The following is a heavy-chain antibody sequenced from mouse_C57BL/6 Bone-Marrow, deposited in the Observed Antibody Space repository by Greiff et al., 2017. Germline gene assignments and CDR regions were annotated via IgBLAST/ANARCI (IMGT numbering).Heavy chain of an antibody. V-gene: IGHV5-9*01. CDR2: ISGCGGNT. D-gene: IGHD1-1*01. CDR1: GFTFSSYT. J-gene: IGHJ2*01. Sequence: DVQLVASGGGLVKPGGSLKLSCAASGFTFSSYTMSWVRQTPEKRLEWVSTISGCGGNTYYPDSVKGRFTISRDNAKNTLYLQMSSLRSEDTALYYCARRVYGSLKGGYFDYWGQGTTLTVSS. CDR3: ARRVYGSLKGGYFDY.